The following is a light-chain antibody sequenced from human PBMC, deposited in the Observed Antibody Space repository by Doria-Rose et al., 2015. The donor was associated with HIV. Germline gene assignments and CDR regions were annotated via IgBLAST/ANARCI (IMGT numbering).Light chain of an antibody. CDR3: HQYGTSWT. CDR2: GGS. J-gene: IGKJ1*01. CDR1: QSFSSTY. V-gene: IGKV3-20*01. Sequence: TQSPGTLSLSPGERATLSCRASQSFSSTYLAWYQQKPGQAPSLLIYGGSTRATGIPDRFSASGSGTDFTLTINRLEPEDFALYYCHQYGTSWTFGQGTKVGI.